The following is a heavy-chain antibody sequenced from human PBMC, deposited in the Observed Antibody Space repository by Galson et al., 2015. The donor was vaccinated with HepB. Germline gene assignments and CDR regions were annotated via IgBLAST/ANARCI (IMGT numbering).Heavy chain of an antibody. Sequence: SLRLSCAASIFNFSRYALHWVRQSPGKGPEWVAIISYDGNNVYYADSVKGRFTVSRDNSKKMVFLQMDSLRTEDTAVYYCARAGSDFDRGFESWGQGTLVSVSS. CDR3: ARAGSDFDRGFES. CDR1: IFNFSRYA. V-gene: IGHV3-30*14. D-gene: IGHD3-10*01. J-gene: IGHJ4*02. CDR2: ISYDGNNV.